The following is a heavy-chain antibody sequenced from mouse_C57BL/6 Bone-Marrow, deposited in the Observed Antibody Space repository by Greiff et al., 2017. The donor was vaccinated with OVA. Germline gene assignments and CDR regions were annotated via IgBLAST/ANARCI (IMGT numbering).Heavy chain of an antibody. V-gene: IGHV1-80*01. J-gene: IGHJ3*01. Sequence: QVQLQQSGAELVKPGASVKLSCKASGYTFSTYWMSWVKQRPGKGLEWIGQIYPGDGDTNYNGKFKGKATLTADKSSSTAYMQLSSLTSADSAVYICARGAYWGQGTLVTVSS. CDR3: ARGAY. CDR1: GYTFSTYW. CDR2: IYPGDGDT.